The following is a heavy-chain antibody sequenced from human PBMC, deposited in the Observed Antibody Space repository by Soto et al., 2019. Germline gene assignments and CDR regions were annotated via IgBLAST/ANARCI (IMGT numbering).Heavy chain of an antibody. Sequence: QVQLVESGGGVVQPGRSLRLSCAASGFTFSSYGMHWVRQAPGKGLEWVAVISYDGSNKYYADSVKGRFTISRDNSKNTLYLQMNCLRAEDTAVYYCAKDRSNHYYYYYGMDVWGQGTTVTVSS. CDR2: ISYDGSNK. D-gene: IGHD2-2*01. V-gene: IGHV3-30*18. CDR1: GFTFSSYG. J-gene: IGHJ6*02. CDR3: AKDRSNHYYYYYGMDV.